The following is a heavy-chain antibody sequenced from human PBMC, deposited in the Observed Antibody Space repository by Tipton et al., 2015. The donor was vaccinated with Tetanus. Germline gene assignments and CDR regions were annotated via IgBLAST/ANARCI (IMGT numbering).Heavy chain of an antibody. V-gene: IGHV4-30-4*01. D-gene: IGHD3-10*01. Sequence: LRLSCTVSGGSISSGDYYWSWIRQPPGKGLEWTGYIYYSGSTYYNPSLKSRVTISVDTSKNQFSLKLSSVTAADTAVYYCARGITMVRGVDYWGQGTLVTVPS. CDR2: IYYSGST. J-gene: IGHJ4*02. CDR3: ARGITMVRGVDY. CDR1: GGSISSGDYY.